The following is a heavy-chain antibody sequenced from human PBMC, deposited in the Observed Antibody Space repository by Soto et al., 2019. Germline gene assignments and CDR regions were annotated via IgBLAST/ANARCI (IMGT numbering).Heavy chain of an antibody. Sequence: QVQLQESGPGLVKPSETLSLSCTVSNGSISNYYWNWIRRPAGKGLEWIGRVYSSGSASYNPSLRSRVTMSVDTSKNQFSLKLNSVTAADTAVYYCARSCHNESWFDPWGQGTLVTVSS. CDR3: ARSCHNESWFDP. V-gene: IGHV4-4*07. CDR2: VYSSGSA. D-gene: IGHD2-2*02. J-gene: IGHJ5*02. CDR1: NGSISNYY.